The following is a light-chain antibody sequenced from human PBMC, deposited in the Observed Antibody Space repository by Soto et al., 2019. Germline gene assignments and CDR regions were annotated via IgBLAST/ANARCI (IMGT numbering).Light chain of an antibody. J-gene: IGLJ1*01. CDR1: SSDVGGYNY. CDR3: SSYTSSSPYV. CDR2: DVS. Sequence: QSVLTQPASGSGSPGQSITISCTGTSSDVGGYNYVSWYQQHPGKAPKLMIYDVSNRPSGVSNRFSGSKSGNTASLTISGLQAEDEADYYCSSYTSSSPYVFGTGT. V-gene: IGLV2-14*01.